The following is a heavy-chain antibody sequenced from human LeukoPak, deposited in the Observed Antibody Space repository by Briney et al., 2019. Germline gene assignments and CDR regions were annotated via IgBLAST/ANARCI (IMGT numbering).Heavy chain of an antibody. CDR2: ISTSSSTI. J-gene: IGHJ4*02. Sequence: GGSLRLSCAASGFTFSTYSMNWVRQAPGKGLEWVSFISTSSSTIYYADSVRGRFTISRDNAKNSLYLQMNSLRGEDTAVYYCTKGETAVTSYLHFWGQGTLVTVSS. D-gene: IGHD4-17*01. CDR1: GFTFSTYS. V-gene: IGHV3-48*01. CDR3: TKGETAVTSYLHF.